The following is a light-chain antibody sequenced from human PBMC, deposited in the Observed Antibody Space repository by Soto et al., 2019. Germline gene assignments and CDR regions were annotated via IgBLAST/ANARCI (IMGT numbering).Light chain of an antibody. J-gene: IGLJ3*02. CDR3: AAWCASRNGWV. V-gene: IGLV1-44*01. Sequence: QSVLTQPPSASGTPGQRVTISCSGSSSNIGSNTVNWYQQLPGTAPKLLIYSNDQRPSGVPDRFSGSKSGTSASLAISGLQSEDEADYYCAAWCASRNGWVFGGGTQLTVL. CDR1: SSNIGSNT. CDR2: SND.